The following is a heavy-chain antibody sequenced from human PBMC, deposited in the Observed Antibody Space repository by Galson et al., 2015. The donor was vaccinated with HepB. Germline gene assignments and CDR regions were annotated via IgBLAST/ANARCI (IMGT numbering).Heavy chain of an antibody. CDR2: IYPGDSDT. V-gene: IGHV5-51*03. Sequence: QSGAEVKKPGESLKISCKGSGYSFTSYWIGWVRQMPGKGLEWMGIIYPGDSDTRYSPSFQGQVTISADKSISTAYLQWSSLKASDTAMYYCAAWGGCTGGVCYPASAFDIWGQGTMVTVSS. D-gene: IGHD2-8*02. J-gene: IGHJ3*02. CDR1: GYSFTSYW. CDR3: AAWGGCTGGVCYPASAFDI.